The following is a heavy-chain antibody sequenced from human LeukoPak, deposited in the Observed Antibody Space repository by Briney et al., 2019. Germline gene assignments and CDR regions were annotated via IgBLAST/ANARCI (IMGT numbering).Heavy chain of an antibody. D-gene: IGHD6-6*01. V-gene: IGHV3-30*02. J-gene: IGHJ4*02. Sequence: GGSLRLSCAASGFTFSSYGMHWVRQAPGKGLEWVAFIRYDGSNKYYADSVKGRFTISRDNSKNTLYLQMNSLRAEDTAVYYCAKDSPLIAARYDYWGQGTLVTVSS. CDR3: AKDSPLIAARYDY. CDR1: GFTFSSYG. CDR2: IRYDGSNK.